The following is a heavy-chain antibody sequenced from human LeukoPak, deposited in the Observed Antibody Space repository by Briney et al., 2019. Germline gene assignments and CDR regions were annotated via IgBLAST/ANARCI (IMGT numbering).Heavy chain of an antibody. CDR3: AKDGYCSSTSCYLYYYYYGMDV. CDR2: ISYDGSNK. V-gene: IGHV3-30*18. Sequence: GGSLRLSCAASGFTFSSYAMSWVRQAPGKGLEWVAVISYDGSNKYYADSVKGRFTISRDNSKNTLYLQMNSLRAEDTAVYYCAKDGYCSSTSCYLYYYYYGMDVWGQGTTVTVSS. J-gene: IGHJ6*02. D-gene: IGHD2-2*03. CDR1: GFTFSSYA.